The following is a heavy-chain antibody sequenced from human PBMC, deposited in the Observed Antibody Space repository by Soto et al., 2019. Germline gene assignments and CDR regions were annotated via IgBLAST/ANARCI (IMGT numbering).Heavy chain of an antibody. D-gene: IGHD3-22*01. CDR1: GGSISSSSYY. Sequence: PSETLFLTCTVSGGSISSSSYYWGWIRQPPGKGLEWIGSIYYSGSTYYNPSLKSRVTISVDTSKNQFSLKLSSVTAADTAVYYCARGYYDSSGYYGRVDNWFDPWGQGTLVTVSS. CDR2: IYYSGST. J-gene: IGHJ5*02. V-gene: IGHV4-39*01. CDR3: ARGYYDSSGYYGRVDNWFDP.